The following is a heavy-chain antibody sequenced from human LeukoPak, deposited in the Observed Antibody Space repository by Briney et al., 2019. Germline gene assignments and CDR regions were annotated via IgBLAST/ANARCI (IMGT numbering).Heavy chain of an antibody. D-gene: IGHD1-26*01. CDR1: GFKFSNHG. J-gene: IGHJ4*02. V-gene: IGHV3-33*01. CDR2: IWYDGSNK. Sequence: HPGGSLRLSCAASGFKFSNHGMHWVRQAPGKGLEWVAVIWYDGSNKYYADSVKGRFTISRDNSKNTLYLQMDRLRAEDTAVYYCARDREARFFDYWGQGTRVTVSS. CDR3: ARDREARFFDY.